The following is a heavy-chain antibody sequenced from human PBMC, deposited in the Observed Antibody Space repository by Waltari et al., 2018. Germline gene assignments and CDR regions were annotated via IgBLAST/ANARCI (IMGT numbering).Heavy chain of an antibody. D-gene: IGHD1-20*01. J-gene: IGHJ4*02. V-gene: IGHV4-59*08. CDR2: ILHTGIT. CDR3: ARWDSPGRYFGD. Sequence: QVQLQESGPGLVKPSETLSLTRSVTGCSTNNYFGNWIRQPPGKGLQWIGYILHTGITKSNPSLKSRVTMAVDTSKSQFSLRLTSVSATDTAVYFCARWDSPGRYFGDWGQGTPVTVSS. CDR1: GCSTNNYF.